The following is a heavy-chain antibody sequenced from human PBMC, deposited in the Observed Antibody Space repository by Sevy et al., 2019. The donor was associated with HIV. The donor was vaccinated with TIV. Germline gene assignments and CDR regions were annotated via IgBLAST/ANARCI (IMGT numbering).Heavy chain of an antibody. Sequence: SETLSLTCTVSGGSISNYFWSWIRQPPGKGLEWLGYIYYSGSTNYNPALKRRITISVDTSKNQFSLKLSSVTAADTAVYYCARESIGAVGDFDYWGQGTLVTVSS. CDR2: IYYSGST. D-gene: IGHD6-13*01. CDR3: ARESIGAVGDFDY. CDR1: GGSISNYF. J-gene: IGHJ4*02. V-gene: IGHV4-59*01.